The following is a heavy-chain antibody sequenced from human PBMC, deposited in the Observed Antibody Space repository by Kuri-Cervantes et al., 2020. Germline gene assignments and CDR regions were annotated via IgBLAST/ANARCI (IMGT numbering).Heavy chain of an antibody. Sequence: ESLKISCAVYGGSFSGYYWSWSRQPPGKGLEWIGEINHNGATNYNPSLKSRVTISLDTSKNQFSLKLSSVTAADTAMYYFARGLRRFLEWSSVYFDFWGQGTLVTVSS. CDR1: GGSFSGYY. CDR3: ARGLRRFLEWSSVYFDF. V-gene: IGHV4-34*01. J-gene: IGHJ4*02. D-gene: IGHD3-3*01. CDR2: INHNGAT.